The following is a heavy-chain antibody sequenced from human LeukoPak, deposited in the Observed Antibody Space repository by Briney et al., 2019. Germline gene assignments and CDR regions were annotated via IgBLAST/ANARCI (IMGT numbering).Heavy chain of an antibody. CDR1: GFIFNTYS. D-gene: IGHD1-1*01. CDR3: AREYGYNWNDGHWFDP. Sequence: PGGSLRLSCAASGFIFNTYSMNWVRQAPGKGLEWVSSISSSSTYIYYADSVKGRFTISRDNAKNSLYLQMNSLRAEDTAVYYCAREYGYNWNDGHWFDPWGQGTLVTVSS. CDR2: ISSSSTYI. J-gene: IGHJ5*02. V-gene: IGHV3-21*01.